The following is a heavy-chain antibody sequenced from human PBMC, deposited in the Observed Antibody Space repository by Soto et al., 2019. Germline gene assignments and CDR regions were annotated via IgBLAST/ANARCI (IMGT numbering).Heavy chain of an antibody. Sequence: EVQLVESGGGLVQPGGSLRLSCAASGFTFSSYAMHWVRQAPGKGLEYVSAISSNGGSTYYANSVKGRFTISRDNSKNTLYLQMGSLRAEDMGVYYCAGRDGYNFDYWGQGNLVTVSS. J-gene: IGHJ4*02. CDR2: ISSNGGST. CDR3: AGRDGYNFDY. CDR1: GFTFSSYA. D-gene: IGHD5-12*01. V-gene: IGHV3-64*01.